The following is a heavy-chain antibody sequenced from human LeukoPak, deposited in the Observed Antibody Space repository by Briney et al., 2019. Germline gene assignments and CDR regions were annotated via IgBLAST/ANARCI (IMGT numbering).Heavy chain of an antibody. V-gene: IGHV3-9*01. D-gene: IGHD6-13*01. Sequence: GGSLRLSCEASGFTFDDYAMHWVRQAPGKGLEWVSGISWNGDSTGYADSVKGRFTISRDNAKNSLYLQMNTLRVEDAAFYFCAKDKGDSSTWSSLFDYWGHGSLVTVSS. CDR2: ISWNGDST. CDR3: AKDKGDSSTWSSLFDY. J-gene: IGHJ4*01. CDR1: GFTFDDYA.